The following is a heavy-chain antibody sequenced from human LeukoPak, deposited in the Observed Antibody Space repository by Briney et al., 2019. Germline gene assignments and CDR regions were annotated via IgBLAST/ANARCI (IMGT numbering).Heavy chain of an antibody. CDR1: GGSFSGHY. J-gene: IGHJ4*02. Sequence: SETLSLTCAVYGGSFSGHYWSWIRQPPGKGLEWIGEINHSGSTNYNPSLESRVTISVDTSKNHFSLKLSSVTAADMAVYYCASGQYYDLWSGYYVDWGQGTLVTVSA. D-gene: IGHD3-3*01. CDR2: INHSGST. V-gene: IGHV4-34*01. CDR3: ASGQYYDLWSGYYVD.